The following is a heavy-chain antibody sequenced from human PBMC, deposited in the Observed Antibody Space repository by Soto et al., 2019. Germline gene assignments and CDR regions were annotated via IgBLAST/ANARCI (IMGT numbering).Heavy chain of an antibody. Sequence: EVQLVQSGAEVKKPGESLKISCKGSGYSFTSYWIGWVRQMPGKGLEWMGIIYPGDSDTRYSPSFQGQVTISADKSISTAYLQWSSLKASDTAMYYCARSGLWFGESSGLDAFDIWGQGTMVTVSS. V-gene: IGHV5-51*03. J-gene: IGHJ3*02. D-gene: IGHD3-10*01. CDR3: ARSGLWFGESSGLDAFDI. CDR2: IYPGDSDT. CDR1: GYSFTSYW.